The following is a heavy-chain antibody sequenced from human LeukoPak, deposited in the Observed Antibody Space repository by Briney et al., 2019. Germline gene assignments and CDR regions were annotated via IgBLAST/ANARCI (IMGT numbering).Heavy chain of an antibody. CDR3: AKDPARSWYYYMDV. CDR2: ISGSGGST. Sequence: PGGSLRLSCAASGFTVSSNYMSWVRQAPGKGLEWVSAISGSGGSTYYADSVKGRFTISRDNSKNTLYLQMNSLRAEDTAVYYCAKDPARSWYYYMDVWGKGTTVTVSS. CDR1: GFTVSSNY. J-gene: IGHJ6*03. V-gene: IGHV3-23*01. D-gene: IGHD6-13*01.